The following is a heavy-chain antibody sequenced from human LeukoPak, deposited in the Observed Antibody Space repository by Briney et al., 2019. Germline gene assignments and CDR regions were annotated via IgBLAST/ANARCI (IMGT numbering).Heavy chain of an antibody. CDR2: IYYSGST. Sequence: SETLSLTCTVSGGSISSYYWSWIRQPPGKGLEWIGYIYYSGSTNYNPSLKSRVTISVDTSKNQFSLKLSSVTAADTAVYYCARHGYSYGFDYWGQGTLVTVS. CDR3: ARHGYSYGFDY. V-gene: IGHV4-59*08. CDR1: GGSISSYY. J-gene: IGHJ4*02. D-gene: IGHD5-18*01.